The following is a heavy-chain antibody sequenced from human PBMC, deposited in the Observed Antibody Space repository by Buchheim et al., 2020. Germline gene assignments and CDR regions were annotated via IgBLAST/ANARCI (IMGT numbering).Heavy chain of an antibody. J-gene: IGHJ4*02. Sequence: QVQLQESGPGLVKPSETLSLTCTVSGGSISSYYWSWIRQPPGKGLEWIGSIYYSGSTYYNPSLKSRVTISVDTSKNQFSLRLTSVTAADTAMYYCAKHNWRGDGYFYYFDYWGQGTL. V-gene: IGHV4-59*05. CDR1: GGSISSYY. CDR2: IYYSGST. D-gene: IGHD5-24*01. CDR3: AKHNWRGDGYFYYFDY.